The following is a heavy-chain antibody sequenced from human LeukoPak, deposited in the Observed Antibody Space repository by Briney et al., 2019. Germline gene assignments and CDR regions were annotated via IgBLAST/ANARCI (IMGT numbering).Heavy chain of an antibody. CDR3: AKRNKNFWNTYPDY. CDR1: GFTFSSYS. J-gene: IGHJ4*02. D-gene: IGHD3-3*01. Sequence: GGSLRLSCAASGFTFSSYSMNWVRQAPGKGLEWVSYISSSSSTIYYADSVKGRFTISRDNAKNSLYLQMNSLRAEDTAVYYCAKRNKNFWNTYPDYWGQGTLVTVSS. V-gene: IGHV3-48*01. CDR2: ISSSSSTI.